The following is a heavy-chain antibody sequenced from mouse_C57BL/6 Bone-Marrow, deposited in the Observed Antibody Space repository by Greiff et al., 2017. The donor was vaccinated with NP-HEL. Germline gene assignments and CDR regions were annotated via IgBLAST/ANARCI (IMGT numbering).Heavy chain of an antibody. V-gene: IGHV3-6*01. CDR2: ISYDGSN. Sequence: EVKLVESGPGLVKPSQSLALTCSVTGYSITSGYYWNWIRQFPGNKPEWLVYISYDGSNNYNPSLKNRITITRDTSKNQFFLKLNSMTTEDTATYYCAREDDYFDAMDYWGQGTSVTVSS. CDR3: AREDDYFDAMDY. CDR1: GYSITSGYY. J-gene: IGHJ4*01. D-gene: IGHD2-4*01.